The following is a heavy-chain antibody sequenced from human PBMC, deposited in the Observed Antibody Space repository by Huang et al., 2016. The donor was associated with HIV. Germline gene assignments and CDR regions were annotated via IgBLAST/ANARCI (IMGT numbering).Heavy chain of an antibody. CDR2: IKKDETEK. Sequence: VESGGRSVQPGGSIRLSCVGSTFTFGAYWMRWVRQPPGKGLEWVANIKKDETEKYYVDSVKGRFNISRENAKKVLFLEMDALRVEDTAIYFCATKTAGMDIWGQGTTVIVSS. J-gene: IGHJ6*02. CDR3: ATKTAGMDI. V-gene: IGHV3-7*01. CDR1: TFTFGAYW.